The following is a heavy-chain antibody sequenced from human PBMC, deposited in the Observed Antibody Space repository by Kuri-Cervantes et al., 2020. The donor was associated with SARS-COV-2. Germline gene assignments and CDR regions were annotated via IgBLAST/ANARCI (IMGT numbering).Heavy chain of an antibody. D-gene: IGHD3-16*01. V-gene: IGHV4-59*01. Sequence: SETLSLTCTVSGGSISSYYWSWIRQPPGKGLEWIGYIYYSGSTNYNPSLKSRVTISVDTSKNQFSLKLSSVTAADTAVYYRARDLWGSPGYMDVWGKGTTVTVSS. CDR3: ARDLWGSPGYMDV. CDR1: GGSISSYY. CDR2: IYYSGST. J-gene: IGHJ6*03.